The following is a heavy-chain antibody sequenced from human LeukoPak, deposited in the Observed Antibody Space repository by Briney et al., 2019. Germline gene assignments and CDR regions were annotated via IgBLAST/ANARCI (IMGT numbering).Heavy chain of an antibody. J-gene: IGHJ4*02. CDR3: AKEGAAAGLFDY. CDR2: ICGSGGST. Sequence: GGSLRLSCAASGFTFSSYAMSWVRQAPGKGLEWVSAICGSGGSTYYAYSVKGRFTISRDNSKNTLYLQMNSMRAEDTAVYYCAKEGAAAGLFDYWGQGTLVTVSS. V-gene: IGHV3-23*01. D-gene: IGHD6-13*01. CDR1: GFTFSSYA.